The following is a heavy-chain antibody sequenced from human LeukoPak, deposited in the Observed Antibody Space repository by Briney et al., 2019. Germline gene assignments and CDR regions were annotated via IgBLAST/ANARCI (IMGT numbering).Heavy chain of an antibody. CDR2: IIGSGSST. J-gene: IGHJ4*02. CDR1: GFTFSSYA. V-gene: IGHV3-23*01. D-gene: IGHD3-22*01. CDR3: ARWYYYETSGLYYGSFDY. Sequence: GGSLRLSCAASGFTFSSYAMSWVRQAPGKGLQWVSVIIGSGSSTYYADSVKGRFTISRDNSRNTLYLQMNSLRAEDTAVCYCARWYYYETSGLYYGSFDYWGQGTLVTVSS.